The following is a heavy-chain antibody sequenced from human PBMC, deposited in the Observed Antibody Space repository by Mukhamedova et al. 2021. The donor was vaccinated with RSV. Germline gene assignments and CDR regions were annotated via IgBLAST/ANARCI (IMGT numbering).Heavy chain of an antibody. V-gene: IGHV3-53*05. J-gene: IGHJ6*02. D-gene: IGHD2-15*01. CDR2: IYSGGST. CDR3: ARDGGHCSGGSCYSGYYGMDV. Sequence: GLEWVSVIYSGGSTYYADSVKGRFTISRDNSKNTLYLQMNSLRAEDTAVYYCARDGGHCSGGSCYSGYYGMDVWGQGTTVTVSS.